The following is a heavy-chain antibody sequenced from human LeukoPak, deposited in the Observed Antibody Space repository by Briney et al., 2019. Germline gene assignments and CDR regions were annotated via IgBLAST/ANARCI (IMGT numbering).Heavy chain of an antibody. CDR2: IYSGGST. CDR3: AKVPSFDWLFFDY. Sequence: GSLRLSCAASGFTVSSNYMSWVRQAPGKGLEWVSVIYSGGSTYYADSVKGRFTISRDNSKNTLYLQMSSLRAEDTAVYYCAKVPSFDWLFFDYWGQGTLVTVSS. V-gene: IGHV3-53*01. D-gene: IGHD3-9*01. J-gene: IGHJ4*02. CDR1: GFTVSSNY.